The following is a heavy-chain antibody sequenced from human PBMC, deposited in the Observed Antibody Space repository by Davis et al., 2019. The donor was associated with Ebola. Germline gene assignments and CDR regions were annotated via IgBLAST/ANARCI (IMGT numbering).Heavy chain of an antibody. CDR3: ASPEPQWLVVGGLIDY. Sequence: PSETLSLTCTVSGGSVSSGSYYWSWIRQPPGKGLEWIGYIYYSGSTNYNPSLKSRVTISVDTSKNQFSLKLSSVTAADTAVYYCASPEPQWLVVGGLIDYWGQGTLVTVSS. V-gene: IGHV4-61*01. CDR2: IYYSGST. CDR1: GGSVSSGSYY. J-gene: IGHJ4*02. D-gene: IGHD6-19*01.